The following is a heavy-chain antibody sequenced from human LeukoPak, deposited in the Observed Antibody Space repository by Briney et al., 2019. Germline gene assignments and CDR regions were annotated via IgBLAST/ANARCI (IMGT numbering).Heavy chain of an antibody. V-gene: IGHV3-21*01. CDR3: ARRMATIRAFDY. D-gene: IGHD5-24*01. CDR2: ISSSSSYI. Sequence: PGGSLRLSCAASGFTFSSYSMNWVRQAPGKGLEWVSSISSSSSYIYYADSVKGRFTISRDNAKNSLYLQMNSLRAEDTAVYYCARRMATIRAFDYWGQGTLVTVSS. J-gene: IGHJ4*02. CDR1: GFTFSSYS.